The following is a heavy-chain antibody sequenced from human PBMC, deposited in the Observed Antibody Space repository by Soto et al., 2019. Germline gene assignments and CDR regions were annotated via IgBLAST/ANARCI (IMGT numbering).Heavy chain of an antibody. D-gene: IGHD3-22*01. V-gene: IGHV3-74*01. Sequence: EVQLVESGGGLVQPGGSLRLSCAASGFTFNTYWMQWVRQAPGKGLVWVSRIKSDGSYTNYADSVKGRFTISRDNAKNTLFLQMNSLGAKDTAVYYCATGGSGYFTYWGQGTLVTVSS. CDR2: IKSDGSYT. CDR1: GFTFNTYW. CDR3: ATGGSGYFTY. J-gene: IGHJ4*02.